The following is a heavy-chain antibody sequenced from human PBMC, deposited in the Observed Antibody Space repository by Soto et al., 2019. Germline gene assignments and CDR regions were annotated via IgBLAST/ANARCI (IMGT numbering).Heavy chain of an antibody. CDR3: AHSEGGFSGYYYFDY. CDR2: IYYSGST. CDR1: GGSISSYY. D-gene: IGHD3-22*01. V-gene: IGHV4-59*01. J-gene: IGHJ4*02. Sequence: ASETLSLTCTVSGGSISSYYWSWVRQPPGKGLEWIGYIYYSGSTNYNPSLKSRVTISVDTSKNQFSLKLSSVTAADTAVYYCAHSEGGFSGYYYFDYWGQGTLVTVSS.